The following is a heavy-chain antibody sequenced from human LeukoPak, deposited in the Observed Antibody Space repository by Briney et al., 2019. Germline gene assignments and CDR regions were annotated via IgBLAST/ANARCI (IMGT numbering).Heavy chain of an antibody. CDR2: IYYSGST. Sequence: SETLSLTCTVSGGSISSGDYYWSWIRQPPGKGLEWIGYIYYSGSTYYNPSLKSRVTISVDTSKNQFSLKLSSVTAADTAVYYCARLYDSSGYYYPNFDYWGQGTLVTVSS. V-gene: IGHV4-30-4*08. CDR1: GGSISSGDYY. D-gene: IGHD3-22*01. J-gene: IGHJ4*02. CDR3: ARLYDSSGYYYPNFDY.